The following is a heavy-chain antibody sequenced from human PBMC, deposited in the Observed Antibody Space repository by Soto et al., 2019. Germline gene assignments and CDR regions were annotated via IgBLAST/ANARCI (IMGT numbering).Heavy chain of an antibody. V-gene: IGHV3-73*01. Sequence: GGSLRLSCAASGFTFSGSAMHWVRQASGKGLEWVGRIRSKANSYATACAASVKGRFTISRDDSKNTAYLQMNSLKTEDTAVYYCTTRGDFWSGYYTSDMDGWGKGTTVTVSS. CDR3: TTRGDFWSGYYTSDMDG. CDR1: GFTFSGSA. D-gene: IGHD3-3*01. CDR2: IRSKANSYAT. J-gene: IGHJ6*03.